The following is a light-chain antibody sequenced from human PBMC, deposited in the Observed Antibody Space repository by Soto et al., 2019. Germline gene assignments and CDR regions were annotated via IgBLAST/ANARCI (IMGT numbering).Light chain of an antibody. Sequence: QSALTQPPSASGSPGQSVTISCTGTSSDVGAYNYVSWYQQRPGKAPKLMIYEVSKRPSGVPDRFSASKSGNTASLTVSGLQAEDEADYYCVSYAGSKNVFGTGTKLTVL. V-gene: IGLV2-8*01. CDR2: EVS. CDR1: SSDVGAYNY. CDR3: VSYAGSKNV. J-gene: IGLJ1*01.